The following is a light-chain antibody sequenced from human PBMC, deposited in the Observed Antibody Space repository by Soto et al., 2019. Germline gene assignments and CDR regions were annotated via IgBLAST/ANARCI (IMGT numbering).Light chain of an antibody. Sequence: EIVMTQSPATLSVSPGERATLSGRASQSVSSNLAWYQQKPGQAPRLLIYGASTRATGIPARFSGSGSGTEFTLTISSRQSEDFAVYYCQQYNNWPPMYTFGQGTQLEIK. CDR3: QQYNNWPPMYT. J-gene: IGKJ2*01. V-gene: IGKV3-15*01. CDR2: GAS. CDR1: QSVSSN.